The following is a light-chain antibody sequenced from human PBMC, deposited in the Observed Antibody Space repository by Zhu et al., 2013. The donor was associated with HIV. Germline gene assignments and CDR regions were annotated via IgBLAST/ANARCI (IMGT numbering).Light chain of an antibody. CDR1: QSVSSN. J-gene: IGKJ1*01. V-gene: IGKV3-11*01. Sequence: EIVLTQSPATLSLSPGERATLSCRASQSVSSNLAWYQHKPGQAPRLLIYDASKRATGIPARFSGSGSETEFTLTVSNLQAEDFATYYCQQFHHYPWTFGQGTKVEI. CDR3: QQFHHYPWT. CDR2: DAS.